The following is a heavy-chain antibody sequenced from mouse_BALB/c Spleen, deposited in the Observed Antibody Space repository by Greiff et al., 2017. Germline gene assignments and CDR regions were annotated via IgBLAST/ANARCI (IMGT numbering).Heavy chain of an antibody. Sequence: QVQLQQSGPGLVAPSQSLSITCTVSGFSLTSYGVHWVRQPPRKGLEWLGVIWAGGSTNYNSALMSRLSISKDNSKSQVFLKMNSLQTDDTAMYYCAREGRYDPFAYWGQGTLVTVSA. CDR3: AREGRYDPFAY. D-gene: IGHD2-3*01. J-gene: IGHJ3*01. CDR2: IWAGGST. CDR1: GFSLTSYG. V-gene: IGHV2-9*02.